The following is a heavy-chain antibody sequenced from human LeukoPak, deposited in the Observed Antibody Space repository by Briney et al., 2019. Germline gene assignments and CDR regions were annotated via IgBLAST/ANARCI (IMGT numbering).Heavy chain of an antibody. CDR1: GFTFGSFS. J-gene: IGHJ4*02. CDR2: ISSSGTYI. V-gene: IGHV3-21*04. Sequence: GGSLRLSCAASGFTFGSFSMTWVRQAPGKGLEWVSSISSSGTYIYYADSVKGRFTISRDNSKNSLYLQMNSLRAEDTALYYCAKARETYTFDYWGQGTLVIVSA. CDR3: AKARETYTFDY. D-gene: IGHD1-1*01.